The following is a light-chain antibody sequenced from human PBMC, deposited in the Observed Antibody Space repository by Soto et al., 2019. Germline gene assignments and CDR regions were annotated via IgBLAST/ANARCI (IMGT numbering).Light chain of an antibody. CDR2: DAS. CDR1: QDISNF. V-gene: IGKV1-33*01. Sequence: IQMTQSPSSLSASVGDRVTITCQASQDISNFLNWYQQKPGTAPKLLIYDASNLEAGVPSRFSGSGSGTDFIFIINSLQPEDIATYYCQQYENLPITFGPGTKVDVK. J-gene: IGKJ3*01. CDR3: QQYENLPIT.